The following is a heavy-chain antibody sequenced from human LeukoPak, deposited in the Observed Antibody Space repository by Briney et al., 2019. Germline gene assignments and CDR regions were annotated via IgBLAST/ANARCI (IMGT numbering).Heavy chain of an antibody. Sequence: KPSETLSLTCAVYGGSFSGSYWNWIRQPPGKGLEWVGEVNHSGSTSYNPSLKSRVTISVDTSKNQFSLKLSSVTAADTAVYYCARGVIAVAGLNFDYWGQGTLVTVSS. CDR1: GGSFSGSY. CDR3: ARGVIAVAGLNFDY. D-gene: IGHD6-19*01. V-gene: IGHV4-34*01. J-gene: IGHJ4*02. CDR2: VNHSGST.